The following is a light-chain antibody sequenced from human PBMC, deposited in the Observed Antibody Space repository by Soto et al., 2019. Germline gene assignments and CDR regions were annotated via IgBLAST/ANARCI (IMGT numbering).Light chain of an antibody. CDR3: MQGARWPYT. V-gene: IGKV2-30*01. CDR2: RVS. J-gene: IGKJ2*01. Sequence: IVLTQSPLSLPVTLGQPASISCRSSESPVITDGDTLLNWFQQRPGQSARRLIYRVSNRDFGVPDKFSGSGSGTEFTLKISSVEAEDVAIYYCMQGARWPYTFGQGTKLEI. CDR1: ESPVITDGDTL.